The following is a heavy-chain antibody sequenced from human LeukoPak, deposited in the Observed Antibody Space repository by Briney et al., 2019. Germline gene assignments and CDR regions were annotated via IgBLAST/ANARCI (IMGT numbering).Heavy chain of an antibody. CDR1: GYTFSAYY. Sequence: GASVKVSCKASGYTFSAYYVHWVRQVPGQGFEWMGWIIPNSGGIKYAQKFQGRVTVTSDTFINTASMEVNRLRLNDTAIYYCARGDHYSSGWRTDAFDIWGQGTMLTVSS. CDR2: IIPNSGGI. CDR3: ARGDHYSSGWRTDAFDI. V-gene: IGHV1-2*02. D-gene: IGHD6-19*01. J-gene: IGHJ3*02.